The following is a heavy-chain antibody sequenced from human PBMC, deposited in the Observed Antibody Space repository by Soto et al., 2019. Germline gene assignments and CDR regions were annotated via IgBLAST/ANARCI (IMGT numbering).Heavy chain of an antibody. CDR2: IYYSGST. V-gene: IGHV4-39*01. D-gene: IGHD3-16*01. Sequence: SETLSLTCTVSGGSISSSSYYWGWIRQPPGKGLEWIGSIYYSGSTYYNPSLKSRVTISVDTSKNQFSLKLNSVTAADTAVYYCARNGGALAYYYGMDVWGQGTTVTVSS. CDR3: ARNGGALAYYYGMDV. J-gene: IGHJ6*02. CDR1: GGSISSSSYY.